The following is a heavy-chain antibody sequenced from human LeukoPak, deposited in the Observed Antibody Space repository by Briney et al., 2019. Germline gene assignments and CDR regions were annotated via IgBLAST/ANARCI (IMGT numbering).Heavy chain of an antibody. CDR1: RCSMSSYY. V-gene: IGHV4-59*12. D-gene: IGHD6-19*01. CDR3: ARVRVSSSSHPWYFDY. Sequence: PSETLSLTCTVSRCSMSSYYWSWIRQPPGKGLEWIGYIYYSGSTNYNPSLKSRVNISVDTSKNQFSLKLTSVTAADTAVYYCARVRVSSSSHPWYFDYWGQGTLATVSS. CDR2: IYYSGST. J-gene: IGHJ4*02.